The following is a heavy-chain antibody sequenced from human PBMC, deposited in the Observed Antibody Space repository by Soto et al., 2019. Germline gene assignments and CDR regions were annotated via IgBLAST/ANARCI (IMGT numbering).Heavy chain of an antibody. CDR2: INHSGST. CDR3: ARSPRMRGGRNPFRQQLPSIYYYYYGMDV. V-gene: IGHV4-34*01. D-gene: IGHD6-13*01. CDR1: GGSFSGYY. Sequence: SETLSLTCAVYGGSFSGYYWSWIRQPPGKGLEWIGEINHSGSTNYNPSLKSRVTISVDTSKNQFSLKLSSVTAADTAVYYCARSPRMRGGRNPFRQQLPSIYYYYYGMDVWGQGTTVTVSS. J-gene: IGHJ6*02.